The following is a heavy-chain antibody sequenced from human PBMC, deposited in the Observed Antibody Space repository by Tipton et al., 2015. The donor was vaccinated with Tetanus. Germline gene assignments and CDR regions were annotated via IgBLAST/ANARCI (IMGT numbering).Heavy chain of an antibody. CDR1: GFTFSTYD. CDR3: VREGLVFGPAKLSYFDY. J-gene: IGHJ4*02. CDR2: ITSDAKNK. V-gene: IGHV3-30*03. D-gene: IGHD6-25*01. Sequence: SLRLSCAASGFTFSTYDMSWVRQAPGKGLEWVAVITSDAKNKDYADSVKGRFTISSDISKNTLYLQMNSLRTEDTSVYYCVREGLVFGPAKLSYFDYWGRGTLLTVSS.